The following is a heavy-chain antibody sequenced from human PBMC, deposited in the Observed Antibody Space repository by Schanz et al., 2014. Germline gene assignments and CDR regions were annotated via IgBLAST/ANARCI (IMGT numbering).Heavy chain of an antibody. D-gene: IGHD6-13*01. CDR2: INQDGSQK. CDR3: ARDRQQLVGRIGYYYGMDV. V-gene: IGHV3-7*01. CDR1: GFAFSSFA. Sequence: EVRLVESGGGLVQPGGSLRLSCAASGFAFSSFALSWVRQAPGKGLEWVANINQDGSQKYYVGSVKGRFTISRDNAKNSLYLQMNSLRAEDTAVYYCARDRQQLVGRIGYYYGMDVWGQGTTVTVSS. J-gene: IGHJ6*02.